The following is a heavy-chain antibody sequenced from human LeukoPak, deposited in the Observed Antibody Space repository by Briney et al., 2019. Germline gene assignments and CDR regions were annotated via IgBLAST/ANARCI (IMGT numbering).Heavy chain of an antibody. Sequence: GRSLRLSCAASGFTFSSYAMHWVRQAPGKGLEWVAVISYDGSNKYYADSVKGRFTISRDNSKNTLYLQMNSLRAEDTAVYYYAREGNWNYIGFDYWGQGTLVTVSS. V-gene: IGHV3-30-3*01. J-gene: IGHJ4*02. D-gene: IGHD1-7*01. CDR3: AREGNWNYIGFDY. CDR1: GFTFSSYA. CDR2: ISYDGSNK.